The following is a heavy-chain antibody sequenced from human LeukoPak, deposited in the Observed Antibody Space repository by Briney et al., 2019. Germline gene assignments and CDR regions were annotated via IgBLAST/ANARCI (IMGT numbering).Heavy chain of an antibody. Sequence: EGFLRLSCAASGFTFSTYWMSWVRQAPGKGLEWVANMKQDGSEKYNVDCGKGRFTISRDNAKHLLFLQMNSLRAEDTAVYYCARVISLNCNAMNWFDPWGQGTLVTVSS. J-gene: IGHJ5*02. D-gene: IGHD1-1*01. CDR2: MKQDGSEK. CDR3: ARVISLNCNAMNWFDP. CDR1: GFTFSTYW. V-gene: IGHV3-7*01.